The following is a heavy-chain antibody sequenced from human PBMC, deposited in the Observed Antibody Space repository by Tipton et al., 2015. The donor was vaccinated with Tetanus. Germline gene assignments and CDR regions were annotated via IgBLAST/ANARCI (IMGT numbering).Heavy chain of an antibody. CDR3: ARDREAFDY. CDR1: GYTFTQYY. V-gene: IGHV1-46*04. Sequence: QLVQSGAGVKKPGASVKLSCKTSGYTFTQYYLHWVRQAPGQGLEWMGMIYPSDGSTSYAEKLQGRVTMTRDTPTSTVYMEMSSLRSEDTAVYYCARDREAFDYWGQGTKVTVSS. D-gene: IGHD1-26*01. CDR2: IYPSDGST. J-gene: IGHJ3*01.